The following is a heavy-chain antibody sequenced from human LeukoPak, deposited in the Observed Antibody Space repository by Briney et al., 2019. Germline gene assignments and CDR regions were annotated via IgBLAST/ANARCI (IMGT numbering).Heavy chain of an antibody. CDR1: GFTFSSYG. J-gene: IGHJ4*02. Sequence: PGGSLRLSCTASGFTFSSYGMSWVRQAPGKGLEWVAVIWYDGSNKYYADSVKGRFTISRDNSKNTLYLQMNSLRAEDTAVYYCARGVSYYFDYWGQGTLVTVSS. D-gene: IGHD2-15*01. CDR2: IWYDGSNK. V-gene: IGHV3-33*01. CDR3: ARGVSYYFDY.